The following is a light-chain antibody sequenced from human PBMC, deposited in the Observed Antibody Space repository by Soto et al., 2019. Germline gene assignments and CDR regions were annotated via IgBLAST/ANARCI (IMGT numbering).Light chain of an antibody. Sequence: IQLTQTPSSLSASVGDRVTITCRASQDIRNYLNWYQKKPGKAPKLLIYDASSLEAGVPSRFSGSGSGTDFTFTISSLQPEDFATYYCQQYADQFTFGPGTEVD. CDR1: QDIRNY. CDR3: QQYADQFT. J-gene: IGKJ3*01. CDR2: DAS. V-gene: IGKV1-33*01.